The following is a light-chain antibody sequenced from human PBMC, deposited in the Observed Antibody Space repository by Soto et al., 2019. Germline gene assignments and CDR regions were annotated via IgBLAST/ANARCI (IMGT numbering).Light chain of an antibody. Sequence: DIQMTQSPSSLSASVGDRVTITCQASQDTRNYLNWYQQKPGQAPKLLIYDASTLETGVPSRFSGSGSGTDFTFTISSLQPEDSATYYCQQFDDLLTFGPGTRVEIK. J-gene: IGKJ3*01. V-gene: IGKV1-33*01. CDR2: DAS. CDR3: QQFDDLLT. CDR1: QDTRNY.